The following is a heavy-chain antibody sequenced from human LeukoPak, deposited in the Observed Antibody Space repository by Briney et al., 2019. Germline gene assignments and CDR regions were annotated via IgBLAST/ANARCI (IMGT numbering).Heavy chain of an antibody. D-gene: IGHD2-15*01. J-gene: IGHJ4*02. V-gene: IGHV3-30*04. CDR2: ISFDGSDK. CDR1: GFTFSSYA. CDR3: ATQPCSGGRCYLLH. Sequence: GGSLRLSCAASGFTFSSYAMHWVRQAPGKGLEWVAVISFDGSDKFYADSVKGRFTISRDNSKDTLYLQLNSPRAEDTAVYYCATQPCSGGRCYLLHWGQGTLVTVSS.